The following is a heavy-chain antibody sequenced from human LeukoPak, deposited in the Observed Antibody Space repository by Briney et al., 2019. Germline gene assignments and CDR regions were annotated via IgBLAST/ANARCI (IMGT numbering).Heavy chain of an antibody. CDR2: ISYDGSNK. CDR1: GFTFRTYT. V-gene: IGHV3-30*01. J-gene: IGHJ4*02. D-gene: IGHD3-9*01. Sequence: GGSLRLSCAASGFTFRTYTMHWVRQAPGKGLEWVAVISYDGSNKHYADSVKGRFTISRDNSNNPLYLQMNSLRAEDTAVYYCARGLLYFDWLPTDYWGQGTLVTVSS. CDR3: ARGLLYFDWLPTDY.